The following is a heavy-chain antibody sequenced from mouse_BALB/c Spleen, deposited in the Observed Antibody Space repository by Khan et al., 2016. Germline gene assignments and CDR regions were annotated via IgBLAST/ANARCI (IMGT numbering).Heavy chain of an antibody. CDR1: GYTFTDYA. J-gene: IGHJ2*01. Sequence: QVKLKQSGPELVRPGVSVKISCKGTGYTFTDYAMHWVKQSHAKSLEWIGVISTYSGNTNYNQTFKGKATMTVDKSSSTAYMELARLTSEDSAIYYAARGPYYRYDMFDYWGQGTTLTVS. D-gene: IGHD2-14*01. CDR2: ISTYSGNT. V-gene: IGHV1S137*01. CDR3: ARGPYYRYDMFDY.